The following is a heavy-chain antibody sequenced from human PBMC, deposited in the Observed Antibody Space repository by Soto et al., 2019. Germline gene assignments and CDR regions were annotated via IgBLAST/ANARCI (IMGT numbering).Heavy chain of an antibody. CDR3: ARVNLEWLFQRKGYYYYYMDV. J-gene: IGHJ6*03. V-gene: IGHV4-59*01. CDR1: GGSISSYY. Sequence: SETLSLTCTVSGGSISSYYWSWIRQPPGKGLEWIGYIYYSGSTNYNPSLKSRVTISGDTTKNQFSLKLSSVTAADTAVYYCARVNLEWLFQRKGYYYYYMDVWGKGTTVTVSS. CDR2: IYYSGST. D-gene: IGHD3-3*01.